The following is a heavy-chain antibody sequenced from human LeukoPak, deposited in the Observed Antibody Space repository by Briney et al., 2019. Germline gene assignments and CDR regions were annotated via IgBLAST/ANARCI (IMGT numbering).Heavy chain of an antibody. J-gene: IGHJ3*02. V-gene: IGHV3-23*01. CDR2: ITGSGYST. CDR3: ARDYDILTGYYPDAFDI. D-gene: IGHD3-9*01. Sequence: GGSLGLSCAASGFSFISDATSWVRQAPGKGLEWVSSITGSGYSTYYADSVRGRFTISRDNAKNSLYLQMNSLRAEDTAVYYCARDYDILTGYYPDAFDIWGQGTMVTVSS. CDR1: GFSFISDA.